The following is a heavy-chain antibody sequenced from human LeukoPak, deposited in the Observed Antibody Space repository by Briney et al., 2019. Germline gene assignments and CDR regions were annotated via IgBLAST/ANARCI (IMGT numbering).Heavy chain of an antibody. Sequence: SVKVSCKASGGTFSSYAISWVRQAPGQGLEWMGRIIPILGIANYAQKFQGRVTITADKSTSTAYMELSSLRSEDTAVYYCAREGNVDSDAFDIWGQGTMVTVSS. J-gene: IGHJ3*02. D-gene: IGHD5-12*01. V-gene: IGHV1-69*04. CDR1: GGTFSSYA. CDR3: AREGNVDSDAFDI. CDR2: IIPILGIA.